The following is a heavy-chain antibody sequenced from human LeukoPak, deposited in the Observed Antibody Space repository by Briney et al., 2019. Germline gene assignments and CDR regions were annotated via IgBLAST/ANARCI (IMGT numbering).Heavy chain of an antibody. V-gene: IGHV1-69*13. CDR2: IIPIFGTA. CDR3: ARTARGYDILTGLDY. D-gene: IGHD3-9*01. Sequence: ASVKVSCKASGGTFSSYAISSVRQAPGQGLEWMGGIIPIFGTANYAQKFQGRVTITADESTSTAYMELSSLRSEDTAVYYCARTARGYDILTGLDYWGQGTLVTVSS. J-gene: IGHJ4*02. CDR1: GGTFSSYA.